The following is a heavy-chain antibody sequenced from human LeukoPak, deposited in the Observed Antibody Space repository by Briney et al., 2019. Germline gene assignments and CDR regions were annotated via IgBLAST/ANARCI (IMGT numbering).Heavy chain of an antibody. J-gene: IGHJ4*02. V-gene: IGHV4-34*01. CDR2: INHSGST. CDR3: ARAQTTAATPYYFDY. Sequence: SETLSLTCAVYGGSFSDYYWSWIRQPPGKALDWIGEINHSGSTNYNPSLKSRVTISVDTSKNQFSLRLSSLTAADAAVYYCARAQTTAATPYYFDYWGQGTLVTVSS. CDR1: GGSFSDYY. D-gene: IGHD6-13*01.